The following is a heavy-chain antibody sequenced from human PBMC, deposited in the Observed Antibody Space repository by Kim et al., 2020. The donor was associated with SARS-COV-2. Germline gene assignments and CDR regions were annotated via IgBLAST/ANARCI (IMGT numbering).Heavy chain of an antibody. CDR2: ISAYNGNT. V-gene: IGHV1-18*01. Sequence: ASVKVSCKASGYTFTSYGISWVRQAPGQGLEWMGWISAYNGNTNYAQKLQGRVTMTTDTSTSTAYMELRSLRSDDTAVYYCARAYLRGKAVAGSSYYYYGMVVWGRGTTVTVPS. D-gene: IGHD6-19*01. J-gene: IGHJ6*02. CDR3: ARAYLRGKAVAGSSYYYYGMVV. CDR1: GYTFTSYG.